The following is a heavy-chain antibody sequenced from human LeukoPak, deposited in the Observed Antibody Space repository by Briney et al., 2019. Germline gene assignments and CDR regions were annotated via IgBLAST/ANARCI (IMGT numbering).Heavy chain of an antibody. CDR3: AKGAYYYYMDV. CDR1: GFTFDDYA. V-gene: IGHV3-43D*03. CDR2: ISWDGGST. J-gene: IGHJ6*03. Sequence: GGSLRLSCAASGFTFDDYAMHWVRQAPGKGLEWVSLISWDGGSTYYADSVKGRFTISRDNSENSLYLQMNSLRAEDTALYYCAKGAYYYYMDVWGKGTTVTVSS.